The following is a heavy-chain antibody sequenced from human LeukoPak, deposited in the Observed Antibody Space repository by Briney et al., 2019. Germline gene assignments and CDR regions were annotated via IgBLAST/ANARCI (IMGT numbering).Heavy chain of an antibody. CDR3: ARSPTGSGWYYFDY. J-gene: IGHJ4*02. Sequence: GGSLRLSCAASGFTFSSYEMNWVRQVPGKGLEWVSYISSSGSIIYYADSVKGRFTISRDNAKNSLYLQMNSLRAEDTAVYYCARSPTGSGWYYFDYWGQGTLVTVSS. CDR1: GFTFSSYE. V-gene: IGHV3-48*03. D-gene: IGHD6-19*01. CDR2: ISSSGSII.